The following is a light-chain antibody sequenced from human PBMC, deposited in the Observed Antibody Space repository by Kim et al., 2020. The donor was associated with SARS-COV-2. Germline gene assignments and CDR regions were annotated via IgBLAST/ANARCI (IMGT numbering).Light chain of an antibody. Sequence: VSPGERAPLSCRASQSVSSNLAWYQQKPGQAPRLLIYGASTRATGIPARFSGSGSGTEFTLTISSLQSEDFAVYYCQQYNNWPFTFGGGTKVDIK. CDR3: QQYNNWPFT. CDR2: GAS. V-gene: IGKV3-15*01. CDR1: QSVSSN. J-gene: IGKJ4*01.